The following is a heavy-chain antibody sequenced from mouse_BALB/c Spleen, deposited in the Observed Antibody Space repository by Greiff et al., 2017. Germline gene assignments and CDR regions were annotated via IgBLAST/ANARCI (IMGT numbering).Heavy chain of an antibody. CDR3: ARDNYGSSYVRYFDV. CDR1: GFTFTDYY. CDR2: IRNKANGYTT. V-gene: IGHV7-3*02. Sequence: EVKVVESGGGLVQPGGSLRLSCATSGFTFTDYYMSWVRQPPGKALEWLGFIRNKANGYTTEYSASVKGRFTISRDNSQSILYLQMNTLRAEDSATYYCARDNYGSSYVRYFDVWGAGTTVTVSS. D-gene: IGHD1-1*01. J-gene: IGHJ1*01.